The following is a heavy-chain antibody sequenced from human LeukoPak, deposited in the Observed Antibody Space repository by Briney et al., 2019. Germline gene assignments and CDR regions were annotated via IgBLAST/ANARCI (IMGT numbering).Heavy chain of an antibody. J-gene: IGHJ5*02. CDR2: IYYSGST. V-gene: IGHV4-31*03. CDR1: GGSISSGGYY. CDR3: ARYSSTSGLNGFDP. D-gene: IGHD2-2*01. Sequence: KPSETLSLTCTVSGGSISSGGYYWSWIRQHPGKGLEWIGYIYYSGSTYYNPSLKSRVTISVDTSKNQFSLKLSSVTAADTAVYYCARYSSTSGLNGFDPWGQGTLVTVSS.